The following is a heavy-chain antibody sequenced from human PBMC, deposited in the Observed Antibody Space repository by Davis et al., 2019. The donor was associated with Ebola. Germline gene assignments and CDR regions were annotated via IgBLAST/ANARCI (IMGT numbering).Heavy chain of an antibody. CDR1: GYTFTSYG. CDR2: ISAYNGNT. CDR3: ARDFLWSKRRGYFDL. Sequence: AASVKVSCKASGYTFTSYGISWVRQAPGQGLEWMGWISAYNGNTNYAQKLQGRVTMTTDTSTSTAYMELRSLRSDDTAVYYCARDFLWSKRRGYFDLWGRSTLVTVSS. V-gene: IGHV1-18*01. D-gene: IGHD2/OR15-2a*01. J-gene: IGHJ2*01.